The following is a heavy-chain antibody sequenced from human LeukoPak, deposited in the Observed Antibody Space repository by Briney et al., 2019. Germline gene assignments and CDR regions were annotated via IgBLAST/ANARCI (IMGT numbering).Heavy chain of an antibody. CDR1: GFTFSSYG. D-gene: IGHD3-22*01. J-gene: IGHJ6*03. Sequence: GGSLRLSCAASGFTFSSYGMHWVRQAPGKGLEWVAFIRYDGSNKYYADSVKGRFTISRDNSKNTLYLQMNSLRAEDTAVYYCAKVSSAYYKYNYYYYYMDVWGNGTTVTVSS. V-gene: IGHV3-30*02. CDR2: IRYDGSNK. CDR3: AKVSSAYYKYNYYYYYMDV.